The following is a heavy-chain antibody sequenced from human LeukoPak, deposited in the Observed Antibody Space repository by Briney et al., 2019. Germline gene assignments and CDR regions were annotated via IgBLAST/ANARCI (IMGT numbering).Heavy chain of an antibody. Sequence: GESLKISCKGSGYSFTSYWIGWVRQMPGKGREWMGVIYPGDSDTRYSPSFQGQVTISADKSVSTAYLQWTSLKASDSAMYYCARPYYGSGSLSYWGQGTLVTVSS. J-gene: IGHJ4*02. V-gene: IGHV5-51*01. D-gene: IGHD3-10*01. CDR2: IYPGDSDT. CDR1: GYSFTSYW. CDR3: ARPYYGSGSLSY.